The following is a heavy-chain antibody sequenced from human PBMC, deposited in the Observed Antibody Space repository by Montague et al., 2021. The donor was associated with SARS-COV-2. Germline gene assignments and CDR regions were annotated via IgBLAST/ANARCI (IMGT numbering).Heavy chain of an antibody. J-gene: IGHJ5*02. CDR1: VGSISNYY. Sequence: SDSLSLTRTVSVGSISNYYWTWIRQHPGKGLEWIGYIYDSGSANYNPSLKSRSTISVDTSNNQFSLRLSSVTAADMAVYYCARAYCGGDCHVGPWGQGTLVTVSS. D-gene: IGHD2-21*02. CDR3: ARAYCGGDCHVGP. V-gene: IGHV4-59*07. CDR2: IYDSGSA.